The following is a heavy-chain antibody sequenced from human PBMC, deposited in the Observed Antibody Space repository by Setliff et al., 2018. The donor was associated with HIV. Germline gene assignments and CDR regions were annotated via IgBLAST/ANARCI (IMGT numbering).Heavy chain of an antibody. D-gene: IGHD6-19*01. CDR2: ISYDGSNK. CDR1: GFTFSRFA. CDR3: AKDKAVAEHYYFDY. J-gene: IGHJ4*02. Sequence: GGSLRLSCAASGFTFSRFAMHWVRQAPGKGLEWVAVISYDGSNKYYADSVKGRFTITRDNSKNTLYLEMNSLRAEDTAVYWCAKDKAVAEHYYFDYWGQGTLVTVSS. V-gene: IGHV3-30*04.